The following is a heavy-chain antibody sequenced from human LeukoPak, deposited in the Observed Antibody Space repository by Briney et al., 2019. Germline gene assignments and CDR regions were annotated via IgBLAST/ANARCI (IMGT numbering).Heavy chain of an antibody. CDR3: AKWGDYDILTGYYDPDY. J-gene: IGHJ4*02. Sequence: GGSLRLSCAASGFTFTNYAMYWVRQAPGKGLEWVSAVSGRDDSTYYADSVKGRFTVSRDTSKNTLFLQMNSLRAEDTAVYYCAKWGDYDILTGYYDPDYWGQGTLVAVSS. V-gene: IGHV3-23*01. CDR2: VSGRDDST. CDR1: GFTFTNYA. D-gene: IGHD3-9*01.